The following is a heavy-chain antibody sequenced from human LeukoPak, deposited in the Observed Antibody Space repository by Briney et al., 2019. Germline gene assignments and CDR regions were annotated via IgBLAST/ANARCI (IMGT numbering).Heavy chain of an antibody. Sequence: RSLRLSCTASGFTFNNYAMSWFRQAPGKGLEWVGFIRSKIYGGTTEYAASVKGRFTISRDDSKSIAQLQMTSLKSEDTAVYYCVRYSGDADYWGQGTLVTVSS. CDR3: VRYSGDADY. CDR2: IRSKIYGGTT. V-gene: IGHV3-49*03. J-gene: IGHJ4*02. CDR1: GFTFNNYA. D-gene: IGHD5-12*01.